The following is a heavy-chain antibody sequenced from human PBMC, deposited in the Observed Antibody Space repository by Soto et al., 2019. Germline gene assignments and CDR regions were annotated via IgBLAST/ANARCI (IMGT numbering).Heavy chain of an antibody. D-gene: IGHD6-13*01. J-gene: IGHJ5*02. V-gene: IGHV4-59*01. CDR3: ASMGIPGGSSWANNWVDP. Sequence: SETLSLTCTVSGGSISSYYWSWIRQPPGKGLEWIGYIYYSGSTNYNPSLKSRVTISVDTSKNQFSLKLSSVTAADTAVYYCASMGIPGGSSWANNWVDPWGQGILVTVSS. CDR2: IYYSGST. CDR1: GGSISSYY.